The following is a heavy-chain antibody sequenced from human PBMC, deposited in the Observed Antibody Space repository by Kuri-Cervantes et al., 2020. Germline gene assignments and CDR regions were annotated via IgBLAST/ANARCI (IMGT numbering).Heavy chain of an antibody. J-gene: IGHJ4*02. CDR2: IKQDGSEK. Sequence: GESLKISCAASGFTFSNAWMSWVRQAPGKGLEWVANIKQDGSEKYYVDSVKGRFTISRDNAKNPLYLQMNSLRAEDTAVYYCARTYYYGYHSDFWGQGTLVTVSS. V-gene: IGHV3-7*01. CDR3: ARTYYYGYHSDF. D-gene: IGHD3-10*01. CDR1: GFTFSNAW.